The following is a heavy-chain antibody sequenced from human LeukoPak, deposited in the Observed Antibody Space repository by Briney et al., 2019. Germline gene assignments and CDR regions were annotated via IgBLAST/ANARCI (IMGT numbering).Heavy chain of an antibody. V-gene: IGHV1-2*02. J-gene: IGHJ4*02. CDR3: ARDRFIVVVPAAQLDY. D-gene: IGHD2-2*01. CDR1: GYTFTSYY. CDR2: INPNSGGT. Sequence: ASVKVSCKASGYTFTSYYMHWVRQAPGQGLEWMGWINPNSGGTNYAQKFQGRVTMTRDTSISTAYMELSRLRSDDTAVYYCARDRFIVVVPAAQLDYWGQGTLVTVSS.